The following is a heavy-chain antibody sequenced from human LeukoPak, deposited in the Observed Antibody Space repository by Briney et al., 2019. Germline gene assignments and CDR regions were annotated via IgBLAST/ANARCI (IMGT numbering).Heavy chain of an antibody. V-gene: IGHV4-59*01. CDR2: IYYSGST. J-gene: IGHJ5*02. CDR3: ARALPERFGWFDP. Sequence: SETPSLTCTVSGGSISSYYWSWIRQPPGKGLEWIGYIYYSGSTNYNPSLESRVTISVDTSKNQFSLKLSSVTAADTALYYCARALPERFGWFDPWGQGTLVTVSS. CDR1: GGSISSYY. D-gene: IGHD3-16*01.